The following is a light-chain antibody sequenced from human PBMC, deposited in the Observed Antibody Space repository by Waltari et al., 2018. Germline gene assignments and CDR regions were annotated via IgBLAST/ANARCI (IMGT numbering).Light chain of an antibody. V-gene: IGKV1-39*01. Sequence: DIQMTQSPSSLSASVGDRVTITCRASENVNNYLNWYQQKPGKAPKLLSYKESTLQSGVPSRFSGSGSGTDYTFTISSLQSEDVATYYCQHNYGTPFTFGPGTKLDIK. J-gene: IGKJ3*01. CDR3: QHNYGTPFT. CDR2: KES. CDR1: ENVNNY.